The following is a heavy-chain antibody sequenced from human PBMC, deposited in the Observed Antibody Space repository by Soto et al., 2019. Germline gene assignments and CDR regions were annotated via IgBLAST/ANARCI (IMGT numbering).Heavy chain of an antibody. D-gene: IGHD3-9*01. CDR2: IYYRGNA. V-gene: IGHV4-39*01. J-gene: IGHJ4*02. CDR1: DDSINSDKYY. CDR3: ARLEGLATISYYFDF. Sequence: QLQLQESGPGLVKPSETLSLTCSVSDDSINSDKYYWGWIRQPPGKGLEWIGSIYYRGNACYNPSLQTRVTISLDKPKSQFSLKLNSVTAADSAVYFCARLEGLATISYYFDFWGPGALVTVSS.